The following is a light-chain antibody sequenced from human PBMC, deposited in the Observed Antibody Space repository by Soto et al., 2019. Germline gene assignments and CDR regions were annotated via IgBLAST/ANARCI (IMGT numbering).Light chain of an antibody. CDR3: QQRSNWPPT. CDR1: QSVSSY. Sequence: EIVLTQSPATLSLSPGERATLSCRASQSVSSYLAWYQQKPGQAPRLLIYDASTRATGIPARFSGSGSGTGFTLTITSLEPEDFAVYYCQQRSNWPPTFGQGTKVEIK. CDR2: DAS. V-gene: IGKV3-11*01. J-gene: IGKJ1*01.